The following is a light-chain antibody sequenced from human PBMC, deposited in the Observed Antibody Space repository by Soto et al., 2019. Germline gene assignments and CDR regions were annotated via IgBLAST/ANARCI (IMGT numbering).Light chain of an antibody. CDR3: QQRHMWPIT. CDR1: QSFRGL. CDR2: DAY. V-gene: IGKV3-11*01. J-gene: IGKJ5*01. Sequence: EVVLTQSPVTLSLSPGERATLSCRASQSFRGLLAWYQQKPGQAPRLLIYDAYNRATGIPPRFSGSGSGTDFTLTIRSLEPEDSAVYYCQQRHMWPITFGQGTRLEIK.